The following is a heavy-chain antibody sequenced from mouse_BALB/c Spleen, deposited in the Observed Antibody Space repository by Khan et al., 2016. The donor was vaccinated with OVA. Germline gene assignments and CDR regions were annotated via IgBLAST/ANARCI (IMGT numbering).Heavy chain of an antibody. J-gene: IGHJ3*01. CDR1: GYTFSNYW. CDR2: ILPGSGNT. D-gene: IGHD4-1*01. Sequence: QVQLKQSGDELMKPGASVKISCKATGYTFSNYWIEWLKQRPGHGLEWIGEILPGSGNTNYNEKFKGKATFTADTSSNTAYMQLSSLTSEDSAVYYCAPNCFSFAYWGQGTLVTVSA. CDR3: APNCFSFAY. V-gene: IGHV1-9*01.